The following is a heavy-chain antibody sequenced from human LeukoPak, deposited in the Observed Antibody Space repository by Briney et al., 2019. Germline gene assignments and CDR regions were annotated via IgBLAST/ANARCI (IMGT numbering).Heavy chain of an antibody. V-gene: IGHV3-21*01. CDR1: GFTFSSYS. J-gene: IGHJ4*02. D-gene: IGHD2-2*02. Sequence: GGSLRLSCAASGFTFSSYSMNWVRQAPGKGLEWVSSINISSTYIYYADSVKGRFTISRDNAKNSLYLQMNSLRAEETAVYYCATDSCRSARCYNVDYWGQGSLVPVSS. CDR3: ATDSCRSARCYNVDY. CDR2: INISSTYI.